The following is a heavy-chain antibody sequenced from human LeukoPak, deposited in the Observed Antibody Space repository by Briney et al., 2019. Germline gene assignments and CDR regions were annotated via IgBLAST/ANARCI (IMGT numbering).Heavy chain of an antibody. V-gene: IGHV4-39*06. Sequence: SEPLSLTCTVSGGSISSSSYYWRWIRQPPGKGLEWIGSIYYSGSTYYNPSLKSRVTKTADTSENQSPLKLTSMTAAATAVYYCARVQKINYYYYYMDVWGKGTTVTVSS. CDR2: IYYSGST. D-gene: IGHD3-16*01. CDR3: ARVQKINYYYYYMDV. J-gene: IGHJ6*03. CDR1: GGSISSSSYY.